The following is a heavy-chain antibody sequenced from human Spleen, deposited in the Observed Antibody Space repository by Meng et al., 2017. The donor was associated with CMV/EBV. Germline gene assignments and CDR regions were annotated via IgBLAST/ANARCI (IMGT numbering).Heavy chain of an antibody. CDR3: TRSQFSVGLFYYYYYGMDV. D-gene: IGHD2-15*01. Sequence: GESLKISCAASGFTFSSYAMSWVRQAPGKGLEWVSVIYSGGSSTYYADSVKGRFTISRDNSKNTLYLQMNSLRAEDTAVYYCTRSQFSVGLFYYYYYGMDVWGQGTTVTVSS. CDR1: GFTFSSYA. CDR2: IYSGGSST. J-gene: IGHJ6*02. V-gene: IGHV3-23*03.